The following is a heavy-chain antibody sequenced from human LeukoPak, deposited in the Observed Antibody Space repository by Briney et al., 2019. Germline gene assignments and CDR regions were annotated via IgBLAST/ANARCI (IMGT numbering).Heavy chain of an antibody. J-gene: IGHJ2*01. CDR2: IYYNGNT. CDR3: ARRKTNFYDTTAAAPEDL. V-gene: IGHV4-31*03. Sequence: SETLSLTCTVSGGSIDRGGYYWAWIRQHPGTGLEGIGYIYYNGNTYYNPSLKSRITISIDTSTNWFSLKVNSVTDADTAIYCSARRKTNFYDTTAAAPEDLSGRGTLVTVSS. CDR1: GGSIDRGGYY. D-gene: IGHD3-22*01.